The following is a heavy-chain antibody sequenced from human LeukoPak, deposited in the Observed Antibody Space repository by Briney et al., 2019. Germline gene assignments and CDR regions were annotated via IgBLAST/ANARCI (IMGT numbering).Heavy chain of an antibody. Sequence: GGSLRLSCAASGFTFTNAWMSWVRQAPGKGLEWVGRIKSKTDGGKTDYVAPVKGRFTVERDDSKNRLYIQMNSVKTEDGGVYYCPEEGRYSSGWYGAYGIWGQGTTVTVS. V-gene: IGHV3-15*01. D-gene: IGHD6-19*01. CDR2: IKSKTDGGKT. CDR3: PEEGRYSSGWYGAYGI. CDR1: GFTFTNAW. J-gene: IGHJ3*02.